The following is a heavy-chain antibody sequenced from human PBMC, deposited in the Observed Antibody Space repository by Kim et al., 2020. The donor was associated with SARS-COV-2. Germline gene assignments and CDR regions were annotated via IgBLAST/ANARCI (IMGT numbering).Heavy chain of an antibody. Sequence: SETLSLTCAVYGGSFSGYYWSWIRQPPGKGLEWIGEINHSGSTNYNPSLKSRVTISVDTSKNQFSLKLSSVTAADTAVYYCARLYGGKRYYYYGMDVWGQGTTVTVSS. CDR2: INHSGST. J-gene: IGHJ6*02. CDR3: ARLYGGKRYYYYGMDV. V-gene: IGHV4-34*01. D-gene: IGHD4-17*01. CDR1: GGSFSGYY.